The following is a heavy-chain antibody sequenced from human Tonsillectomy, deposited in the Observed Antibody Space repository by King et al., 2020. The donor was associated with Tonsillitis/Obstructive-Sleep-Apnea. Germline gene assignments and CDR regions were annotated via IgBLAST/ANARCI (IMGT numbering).Heavy chain of an antibody. V-gene: IGHV1-46*01. CDR2: INPSDGIT. Sequence: QLVQSGAEVKKPGASVKVSCKAYGYTFTRYYIHWVRQAPGQGLEWRGIINPSDGITTYPQKFQGRVTMTRDTSTNTVHMELRRLSAEDTAVYYCARDDKDDRYFDYWGRGTLVTVSS. J-gene: IGHJ4*02. D-gene: IGHD2-15*01. CDR3: ARDDKDDRYFDY. CDR1: GYTFTRYY.